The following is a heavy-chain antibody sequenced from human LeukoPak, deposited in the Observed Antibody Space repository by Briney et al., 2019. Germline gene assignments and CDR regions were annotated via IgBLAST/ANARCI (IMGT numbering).Heavy chain of an antibody. CDR1: GFTFSTYE. CDR3: ARDYYRSATSCSSRYYGMDV. V-gene: IGHV3-48*03. CDR2: ITGSGYTI. J-gene: IGHJ6*02. Sequence: GGSLRLSCAASGFTFSTYEMHWVRQAPGKGLEWVSYITGSGYTIYYADSVKGRFTISRDNAKNSLYLQMNSLRAEDTAVYFCARDYYRSATSCSSRYYGMDVWGQGTTVTVSS. D-gene: IGHD2-2*01.